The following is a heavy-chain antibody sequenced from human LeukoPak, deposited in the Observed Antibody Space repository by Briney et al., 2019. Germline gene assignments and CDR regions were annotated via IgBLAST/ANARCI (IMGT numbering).Heavy chain of an antibody. V-gene: IGHV3-23*01. CDR2: IRTDGVTT. Sequence: GGSLRLSCTASGFTLSSYEMSWIRQAPGKGLEWVSGIRTDGVTTYYADSVKGRFIISRDNSKNTVYLQMNSLSAEDAAVYYCVKNDGWVQYANWGQGTLVTVSS. CDR1: GFTLSSYE. J-gene: IGHJ4*02. CDR3: VKNDGWVQYAN. D-gene: IGHD5-24*01.